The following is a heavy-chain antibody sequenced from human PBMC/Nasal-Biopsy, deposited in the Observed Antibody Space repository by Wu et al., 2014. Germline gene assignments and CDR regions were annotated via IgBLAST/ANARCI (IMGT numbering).Heavy chain of an antibody. Sequence: GSNKYYADSVKGRFTISRDNSKNTLYLQMNSLRAEDTAVYYCARGQVYFDYWGQGTLVTVSS. V-gene: IGHV3-30-3*01. J-gene: IGHJ4*02. CDR2: GSNK. CDR3: ARGQVYFDY.